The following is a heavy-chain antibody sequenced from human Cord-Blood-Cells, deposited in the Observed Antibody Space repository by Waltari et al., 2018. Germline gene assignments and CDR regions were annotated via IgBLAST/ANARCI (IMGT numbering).Heavy chain of an antibody. CDR1: GYTCTSDA. Sequence: QVALVRSGAVVKKPGASEKGYGQASGYTCTSDAMHWVRQAPGQRLEWMGCINAGNGNTKYSQKFQGRVTITRDTSASTAYMELSSLRSEDTAVYYCARDQYDSSGYYYYWGQGTLVTVSS. CDR2: INAGNGNT. D-gene: IGHD3-22*01. CDR3: ARDQYDSSGYYYY. V-gene: IGHV1-3*01. J-gene: IGHJ4*02.